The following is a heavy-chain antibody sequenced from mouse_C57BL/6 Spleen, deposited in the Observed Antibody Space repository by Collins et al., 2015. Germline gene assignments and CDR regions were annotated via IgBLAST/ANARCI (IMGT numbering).Heavy chain of an antibody. Sequence: QIQLVQSGPELKKPGETVKISCKASGYTFTNYGMNWVKQAPGKGLKWMGWINTYTGEPTYADDFKGRFAFSLETSASTAYLQINNLKNEGTATYFCARRGGSSYGYYAMDYWGQGTSVTVSS. J-gene: IGHJ4*01. CDR1: GYTFTNYG. D-gene: IGHD1-1*01. CDR2: INTYTGEP. CDR3: ARRGGSSYGYYAMDY. V-gene: IGHV9-3-1*01.